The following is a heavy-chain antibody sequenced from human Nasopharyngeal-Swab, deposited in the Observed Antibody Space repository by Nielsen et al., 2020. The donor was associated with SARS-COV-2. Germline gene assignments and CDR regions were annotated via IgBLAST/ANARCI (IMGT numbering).Heavy chain of an antibody. Sequence: GGSLRLSCAASGFTFSDYYMSWIRQAPGKGLEWVSYIGTSSSNTNYADSVKGRFTISRDNTKNSVYLQMNSLRAEDTAVYYCSTSFNAAGYWGQGTLVTVSS. D-gene: IGHD2/OR15-2a*01. V-gene: IGHV3-11*06. CDR1: GFTFSDYY. CDR2: IGTSSSNT. CDR3: STSFNAAGY. J-gene: IGHJ4*02.